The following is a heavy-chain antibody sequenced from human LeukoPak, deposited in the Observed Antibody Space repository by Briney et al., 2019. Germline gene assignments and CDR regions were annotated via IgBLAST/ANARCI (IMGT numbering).Heavy chain of an antibody. CDR3: ARVEGIIAVAGTFDY. CDR1: GFTFSSYW. D-gene: IGHD6-19*01. Sequence: GGSLRLSCAASGFTFSSYWMSWVRQAPGKGLEWVANIKQDGSEKYYVDSVKGRFTISRDNAKNSLYLQMNSLRAEDTAVYYCARVEGIIAVAGTFDYWGQGNLVTVSS. J-gene: IGHJ4*02. CDR2: IKQDGSEK. V-gene: IGHV3-7*01.